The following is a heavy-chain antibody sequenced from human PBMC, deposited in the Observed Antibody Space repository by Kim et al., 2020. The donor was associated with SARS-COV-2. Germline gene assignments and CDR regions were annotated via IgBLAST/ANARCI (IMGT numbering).Heavy chain of an antibody. CDR2: IYYSGST. V-gene: IGHV4-31*03. CDR3: ARLLRTVTTTIFDY. Sequence: SETLSLTCTVSGGSISSGGYYWSWIRQHPGKGLEWIGYIYYSGSTYYNPSLKSRVTISVDTSKNQFSLKLSSVTAADTAVYYCARLLRTVTTTIFDYWGQGTLVTVSS. J-gene: IGHJ4*02. CDR1: GGSISSGGYY. D-gene: IGHD4-17*01.